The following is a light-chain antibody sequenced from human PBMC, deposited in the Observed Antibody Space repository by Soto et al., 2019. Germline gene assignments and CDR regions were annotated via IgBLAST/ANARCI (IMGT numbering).Light chain of an antibody. CDR2: DNT. CDR3: HSYASSLSGSV. Sequence: QSVLTQPPSVSGAPGQWVTISCTGSSSNIGAGYDVHWYQQLPGTAPKLLIYDNTNRPSGVPDRFSGSKSGTSASLAITGRQAEDEAVYYCHSYASSLSGSVFGGGTKLTVL. J-gene: IGLJ2*01. V-gene: IGLV1-40*01. CDR1: SSNIGAGYD.